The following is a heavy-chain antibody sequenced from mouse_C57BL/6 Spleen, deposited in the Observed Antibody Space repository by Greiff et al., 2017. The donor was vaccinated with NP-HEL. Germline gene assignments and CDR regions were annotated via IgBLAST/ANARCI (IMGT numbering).Heavy chain of an antibody. Sequence: EVHLVESEGGLVQPGSSMKLSCTASGFTFSDYYMAWVRQVPEKGLEWVANINYDGSSTYYLDSLKSRFIISRDNAKNILYLQMSSLKSEDTATYYCARAVYGGYFDVWGTGTTVTVSS. CDR2: INYDGSST. D-gene: IGHD1-1*01. V-gene: IGHV5-16*01. J-gene: IGHJ1*03. CDR1: GFTFSDYY. CDR3: ARAVYGGYFDV.